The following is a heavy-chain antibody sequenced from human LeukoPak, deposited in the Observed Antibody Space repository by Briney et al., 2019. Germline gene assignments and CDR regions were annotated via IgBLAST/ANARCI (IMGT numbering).Heavy chain of an antibody. CDR3: ARVTYDGDYTYFDY. Sequence: ASVKVSCKASGYTFTSYGISWVRQAPGQGLEWMGWISAGNGNTKYSQKFQGRVTITRGTSASTAYMELSSLRSEDTAVYYCARVTYDGDYTYFDYWGQGTLVTVSS. CDR2: ISAGNGNT. J-gene: IGHJ4*02. V-gene: IGHV1-18*01. CDR1: GYTFTSYG. D-gene: IGHD4-17*01.